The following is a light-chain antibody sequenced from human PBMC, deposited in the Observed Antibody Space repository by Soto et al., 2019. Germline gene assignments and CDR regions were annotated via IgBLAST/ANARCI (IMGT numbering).Light chain of an antibody. V-gene: IGKV3-20*01. CDR2: DAS. CDR3: QQYGSSPYT. Sequence: EIVLTQSPGTLSLSPGERVTLSCRASQRVSSSYLAWYQQKPGQAPRLLIYDASSRATGIPDRFSGSGSGTDFTLTISRLEPEDSAVYYCQQYGSSPYTFGQGTKLEIK. CDR1: QRVSSSY. J-gene: IGKJ2*01.